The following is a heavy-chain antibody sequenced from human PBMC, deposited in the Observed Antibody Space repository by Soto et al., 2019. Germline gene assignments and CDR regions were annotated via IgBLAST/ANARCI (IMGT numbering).Heavy chain of an antibody. CDR2: ILYDGSKK. CDR3: ARAHYYASSGYYEIDY. D-gene: IGHD3-22*01. CDR1: GFTFSSYA. V-gene: IGHV3-30-3*01. J-gene: IGHJ4*02. Sequence: QVQLVESGGGVVQPGRSLRLSCAASGFTFSSYAMHWVRQAPGKGLERVAVILYDGSKKYYADSVKGRFTISRDNSKKSLYLQMSSLTAEYTSMSSGARAHYYASSGYYEIDYWDQGTMGSVSS.